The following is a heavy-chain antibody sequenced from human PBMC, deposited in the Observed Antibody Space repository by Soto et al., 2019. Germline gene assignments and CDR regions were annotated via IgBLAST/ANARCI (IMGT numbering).Heavy chain of an antibody. J-gene: IGHJ4*02. CDR3: ATPGSSSVYCSSTSCYPR. D-gene: IGHD2-2*01. CDR2: ISYDGSNK. V-gene: IGHV3-30-3*01. CDR1: GFTFSSYA. Sequence: GGSLRLSCAASGFTFSSYAMHWVRQAPGKGLEWVAVISYDGSNKYYADSVKGRFTISRDNSKNTLYLQMNSLRAEDTAVYYCATPGSSSVYCSSTSCYPRWGQGTLVTVSS.